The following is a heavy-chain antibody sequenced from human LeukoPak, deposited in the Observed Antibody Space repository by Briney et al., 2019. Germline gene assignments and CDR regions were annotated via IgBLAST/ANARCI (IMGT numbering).Heavy chain of an antibody. CDR2: IKQDGSEK. J-gene: IGHJ3*02. V-gene: IGHV3-7*01. D-gene: IGHD2-2*01. CDR3: ARLMEDTAVVPADDDAFDI. Sequence: GGSLRLSCAASGFTFSSYWMSWVRQAPGKGLEWVANIKQDGSEKYYVDSVKGRFTISRDNAKNSLYLQMNSLRAEDTAVYYCARLMEDTAVVPADDDAFDIWGQGTMVPVSS. CDR1: GFTFSSYW.